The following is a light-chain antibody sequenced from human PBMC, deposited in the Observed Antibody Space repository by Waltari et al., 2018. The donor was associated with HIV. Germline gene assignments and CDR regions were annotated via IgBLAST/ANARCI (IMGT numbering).Light chain of an antibody. CDR1: DSHVGSFAY. Sequence: QSALNQPRSVTGEPGQSVTIPCTGTDSHVGSFAYVSWYQQSPGKAPKVIIYEVFQRPSGVPDRFTASKSGITASLTISGLQDEDEADYYCCSYAGTYTYVFGSGTTVTVL. J-gene: IGLJ1*01. CDR3: CSYAGTYTYV. CDR2: EVF. V-gene: IGLV2-11*01.